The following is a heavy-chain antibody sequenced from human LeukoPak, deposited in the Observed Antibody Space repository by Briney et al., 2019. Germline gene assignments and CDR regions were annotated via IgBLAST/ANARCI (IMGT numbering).Heavy chain of an antibody. V-gene: IGHV1-69*01. CDR1: GGTFSSYA. CDR3: ARQAGSSNWYYFDY. J-gene: IGHJ4*02. D-gene: IGHD4-11*01. Sequence: GSSVKVSCKASGGTFSSYAISWVRQAPGQGLEWMGGIIPIFTTANYAQKFQGRVTITADESTNTAYMELSSLRSEDTAVYYCARQAGSSNWYYFDYWGQGTLVTVSS. CDR2: IIPIFTTA.